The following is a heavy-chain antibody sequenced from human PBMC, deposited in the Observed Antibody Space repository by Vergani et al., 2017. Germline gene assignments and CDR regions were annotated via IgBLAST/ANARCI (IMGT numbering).Heavy chain of an antibody. J-gene: IGHJ4*02. CDR1: GVTFSSYA. V-gene: IGHV1-69*04. Sequence: QVQLVQSGAEVKKPGSSLKVSCKASGVTFSSYAISWVRQAPGQGLEWMGRIIPILGIANYAQKFQGRVTITADKSTSTAYMELSSLRSEDTAVYYCASDTRLRVGGWSAGDYWGQGTLVTVSS. D-gene: IGHD6-19*01. CDR2: IIPILGIA. CDR3: ASDTRLRVGGWSAGDY.